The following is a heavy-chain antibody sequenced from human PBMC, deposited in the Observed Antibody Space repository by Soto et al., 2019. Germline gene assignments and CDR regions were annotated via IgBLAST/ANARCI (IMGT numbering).Heavy chain of an antibody. CDR1: GFSLGDPSMG. CDR2: IFSNDEK. V-gene: IGHV2-26*01. D-gene: IGHD1-26*01. J-gene: IGHJ5*02. Sequence: ESGPTLVNPTETLTLTCTVSGFSLGDPSMGVSWIRQPPGKALEWLAHIFSNDEKSYSTSQKRRLTISKDTSKTQVVLTMTNMDPVDTATYYCARITVGAIFAFDPWGQGTLVTVSS. CDR3: ARITVGAIFAFDP.